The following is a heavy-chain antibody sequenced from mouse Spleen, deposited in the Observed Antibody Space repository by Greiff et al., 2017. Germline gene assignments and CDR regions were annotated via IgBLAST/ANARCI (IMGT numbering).Heavy chain of an antibody. CDR2: IYPGDGDT. D-gene: IGHD3-2*01. CDR3: ARDSSGYVPCDY. V-gene: IGHV1-82*01. CDR1: GYAFSSSW. J-gene: IGHJ2*01. Sequence: QVQLQQSGPELVKPGASVKISCKASGYAFSSSWMNWVKQRPGKGLEWIGRIYPGDGDTNYNGKFKGKATLTADKSSSTAYMQLSSLTSEDSAVYFCARDSSGYVPCDYWGQGTTLTVSS.